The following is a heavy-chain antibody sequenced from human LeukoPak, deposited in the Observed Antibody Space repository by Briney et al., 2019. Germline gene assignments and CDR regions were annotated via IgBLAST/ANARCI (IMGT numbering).Heavy chain of an antibody. CDR3: VSSGEEGSNRGWFTA. CDR1: GVTFFSYI. Sequence: GGSLRLSCADPGVTFFSYIMNWICQAPEKGLEWVSSIYDFGTAMFYGDSLKGRFSISRDNAKNSLYLQMNTLRVEETAVYCCVSSGEEGSNRGWFTAWGQGTLVTVSS. CDR2: IYDFGTAM. D-gene: IGHD3-10*01. J-gene: IGHJ5*02. V-gene: IGHV3-21*01.